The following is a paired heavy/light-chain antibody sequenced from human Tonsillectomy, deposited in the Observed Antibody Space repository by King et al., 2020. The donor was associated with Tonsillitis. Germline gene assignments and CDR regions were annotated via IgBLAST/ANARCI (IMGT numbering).Light chain of an antibody. Sequence: QSVLTQPPSASGTPGQRVTISGSGSSSNIGSNTVNWYQQLPGTAPKLLIYSNNQRPSGVPDRFSGSKSGTSASLAISGLQSEDEADYYCAAWDDSLNGPVFGGGTKLTVL. CDR1: SSNIGSNT. J-gene: IGLJ3*02. CDR3: AAWDDSLNGPV. CDR2: SNN. V-gene: IGLV1-44*01.
Heavy chain of an antibody. CDR1: GYSFTNYW. V-gene: IGHV5-51*01. CDR3: ARRERWLILGCCGAFDI. J-gene: IGHJ3*02. Sequence: EVQLVQSGAEVKKPGESLKISCKGSGYSFTNYWIGWVRQMPGKGLEWMGIISPGDSDTRYSPSFQGQVTISADKSITTAYLQWSSLKASDTAMYYCARRERWLILGCCGAFDIWGQGTMVTVSS. CDR2: ISPGDSDT. D-gene: IGHD6-19*01.